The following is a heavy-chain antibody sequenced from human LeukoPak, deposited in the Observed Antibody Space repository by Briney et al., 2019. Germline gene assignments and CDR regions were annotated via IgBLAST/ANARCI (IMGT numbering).Heavy chain of an antibody. D-gene: IGHD4-17*01. CDR3: AKDPTVTTFNWFDP. Sequence: GGSLRLSCEASGFTFSSYAMSWVRQAPGKGLEWVSAISGSGGSTYYADSVKGRFTISRDNSKNTLYLQMNSLRAEDTAVYYCAKDPTVTTFNWFDPWGQGTLVTVSS. V-gene: IGHV3-23*01. CDR1: GFTFSSYA. CDR2: ISGSGGST. J-gene: IGHJ5*02.